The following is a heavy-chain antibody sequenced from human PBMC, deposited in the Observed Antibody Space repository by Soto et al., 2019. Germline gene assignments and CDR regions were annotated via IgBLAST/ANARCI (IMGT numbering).Heavy chain of an antibody. D-gene: IGHD4-17*01. CDR2: IIPIFGTA. CDR1: GGTFSSYA. V-gene: IGHV1-69*01. J-gene: IGHJ2*01. Sequence: QVQLVQSGAEVKKPGSSVKVSCKASGGTFSSYAISWVRQAPGQGLEWMGGIIPIFGTANYAQKFQGRVTITADESTSTAYMELSSLRSEDTAVYYRASAERDDYGDYGNWYFDLWGRGTLVTVSS. CDR3: ASAERDDYGDYGNWYFDL.